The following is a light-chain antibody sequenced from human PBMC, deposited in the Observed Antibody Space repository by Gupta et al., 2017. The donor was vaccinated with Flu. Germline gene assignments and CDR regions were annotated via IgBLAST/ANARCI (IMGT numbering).Light chain of an antibody. CDR1: QTIPNY. CDR2: ETS. V-gene: IGKV3-11*01. CDR3: QLRGA. Sequence: EIVLTQSPATLSLSPGERATLSCRASQTIPNYLAWYQHRPGQAPRLLIYETSKRATGIPGRFSGSGSGTDFTLTISSLEPEDVAIYYCQLRGAFGQGSKLEIK. J-gene: IGKJ2*01.